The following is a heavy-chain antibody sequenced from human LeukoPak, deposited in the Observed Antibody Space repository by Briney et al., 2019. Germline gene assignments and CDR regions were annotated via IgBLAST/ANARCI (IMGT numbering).Heavy chain of an antibody. D-gene: IGHD1-26*01. Sequence: KSGGSLRLSCAASGFTFSDYYMSWIRQAPGKGLEWVSYISSSGSTIYYADSVKGRFTISRDNAKNSLYLQMNSLRAEDTAVYYCASAEWELLFDYWGQGTLVTVSS. CDR3: ASAEWELLFDY. J-gene: IGHJ4*02. V-gene: IGHV3-11*04. CDR2: ISSSGSTI. CDR1: GFTFSDYY.